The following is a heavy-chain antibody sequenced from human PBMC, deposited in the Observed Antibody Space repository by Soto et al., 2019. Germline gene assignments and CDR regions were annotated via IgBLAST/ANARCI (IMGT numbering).Heavy chain of an antibody. CDR1: GFSLGDYA. V-gene: IGHV3-49*03. Sequence: ALRLSCTASGFSLGDYAMSWFRQAPGKGLEWVGFIRSKAYGGTTEYAASVKGRFTISRDDSKSIAYLQMNSLKTEDTAVYYCTRAARYFDLWGRGTLVTVSS. CDR3: TRAARYFDL. J-gene: IGHJ2*01. CDR2: IRSKAYGGTT.